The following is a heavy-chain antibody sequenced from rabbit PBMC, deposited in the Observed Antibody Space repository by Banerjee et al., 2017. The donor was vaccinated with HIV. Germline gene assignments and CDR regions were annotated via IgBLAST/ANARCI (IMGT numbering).Heavy chain of an antibody. Sequence: QQQLEESGGGLVQPEGSLTLTCKVSGIDFSSWYYMCWVRQAPGKGLELIGCIYVSSGSTWYASWVNGRFTISRSTSLNTVDLKMTSLTAADTATYFCARNYVNTFDPWGQGTLVTVS. V-gene: IGHV1S43*01. CDR2: IYVSSGST. J-gene: IGHJ2*01. CDR1: GIDFSSWYY. CDR3: ARNYVNTFDP. D-gene: IGHD1-1*01.